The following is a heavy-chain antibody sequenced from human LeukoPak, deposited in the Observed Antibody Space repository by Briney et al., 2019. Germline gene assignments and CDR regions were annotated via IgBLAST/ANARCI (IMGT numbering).Heavy chain of an antibody. Sequence: PGGSLRLSCAASGFTFDDYGMSWVRQAPGKGLEWIGSMYRSGSTYYNPSLKSRVTTSVDTSKNQFSLKLSSVTAADTAVYYCAGRTTVTSYYFDYWGQGTLVTVSS. D-gene: IGHD4-17*01. J-gene: IGHJ4*02. CDR3: AGRTTVTSYYFDY. CDR1: GFTFDDYG. V-gene: IGHV4-38-2*01. CDR2: MYRSGST.